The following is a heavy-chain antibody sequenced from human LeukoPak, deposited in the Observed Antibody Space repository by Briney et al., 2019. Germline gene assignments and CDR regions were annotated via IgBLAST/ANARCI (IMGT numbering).Heavy chain of an antibody. CDR2: INSDGSST. J-gene: IGHJ4*02. CDR3: VLMGDYGSRKTDY. D-gene: IGHD3-10*01. CDR1: GFTFSSYW. Sequence: GGSLRLSCAASGFTFSSYWMHWVRQAPGKGLVWVSRINSDGSSTSYADSVKGRFTISRDNAKNTLYLQMNSLRAEDTAVYYCVLMGDYGSRKTDYWGQGTLVTVSS. V-gene: IGHV3-74*01.